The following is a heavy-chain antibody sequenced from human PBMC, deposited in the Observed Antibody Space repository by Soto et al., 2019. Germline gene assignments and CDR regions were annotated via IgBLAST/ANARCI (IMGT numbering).Heavy chain of an antibody. D-gene: IGHD2-21*02. CDR1: GYSFTSYW. Sequence: RGESLKISCKGSGYSFTSYWISWVRQMPGKGLEWMGRIDPSDSYTNYSPSFQGHVTISADKSISTAYLQWSSLKASDTAMYYCARHVVVVTNAFDIWGQGTMVTVSS. J-gene: IGHJ3*02. V-gene: IGHV5-10-1*01. CDR2: IDPSDSYT. CDR3: ARHVVVVTNAFDI.